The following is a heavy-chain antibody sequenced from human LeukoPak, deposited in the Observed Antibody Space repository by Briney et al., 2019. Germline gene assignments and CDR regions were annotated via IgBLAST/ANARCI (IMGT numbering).Heavy chain of an antibody. Sequence: ASVKVSCKASGYTFTSYDINWVRQATGQGLEWMGWINPNSGNTGYAQKFRGRVTITRNTSISTAYMELSSLRSEDTAVYYCATGFITMVRGARGRYFDYWGQGTLVTVSS. D-gene: IGHD3-10*01. CDR3: ATGFITMVRGARGRYFDY. CDR1: GYTFTSYD. J-gene: IGHJ4*02. V-gene: IGHV1-8*03. CDR2: INPNSGNT.